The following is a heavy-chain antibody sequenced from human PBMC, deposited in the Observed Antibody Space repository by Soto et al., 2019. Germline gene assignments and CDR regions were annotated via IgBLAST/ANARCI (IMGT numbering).Heavy chain of an antibody. CDR3: ARDGPGDCGGDCPDAFDI. CDR1: GYTFTSYY. CDR2: INPSGGST. V-gene: IGHV1-46*01. D-gene: IGHD2-21*02. Sequence: ASVKVSCKASGYTFTSYYMHWVRQAPGQGLEWMGIINPSGGSTSYAQKFQGRVTMTRDTSTSTVYMELSSLRSEDTAVYYCARDGPGDCGGDCPDAFDIWGQGKMVTAS. J-gene: IGHJ3*02.